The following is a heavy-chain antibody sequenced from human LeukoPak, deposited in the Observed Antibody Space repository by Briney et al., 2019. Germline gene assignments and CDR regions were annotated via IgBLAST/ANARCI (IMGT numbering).Heavy chain of an antibody. J-gene: IGHJ4*02. Sequence: GGSLRLSCAASGFTFSSYAMSWVRQAPGKGLEWVAVISYDGSNKYYADSVKGRFTISRDNSKNTLYLQMNSLRAEDTAVYYCARDSTLVVVVAATLDYWGQGTLVTVSS. CDR2: ISYDGSNK. D-gene: IGHD2-15*01. CDR1: GFTFSSYA. CDR3: ARDSTLVVVVAATLDY. V-gene: IGHV3-30-3*01.